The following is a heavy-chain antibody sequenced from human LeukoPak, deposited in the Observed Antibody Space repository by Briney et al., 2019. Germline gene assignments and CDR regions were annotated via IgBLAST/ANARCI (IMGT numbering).Heavy chain of an antibody. CDR1: GYTFTGYC. CDR2: INTNTGNP. J-gene: IGHJ4*02. Sequence: ASVKVSFKASGYTFTGYCMHWVRQAPGQGLEWMGWINTNTGNPTYAHGFTERFVFSLDTSLSTPYLQISSLKAEDSAVYSCARGYSYGSPSEAYYFDYWGQGTLVTVSS. V-gene: IGHV7-4-1*02. D-gene: IGHD5-18*01. CDR3: ARGYSYGSPSEAYYFDY.